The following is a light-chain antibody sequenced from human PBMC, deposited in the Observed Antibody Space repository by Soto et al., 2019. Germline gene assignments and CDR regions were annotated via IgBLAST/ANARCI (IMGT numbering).Light chain of an antibody. CDR2: DTS. CDR3: QQYGTSEII. CDR1: QSLTNRF. Sequence: EFVLTQSPGTLSLSPGERATLSCRASQSLTNRFIAWYKQRPGQAPRLFSYDTSSRASGIPDRFSGSGSGTEFTLTISRLETEDFEVFYCQQYGTSEIIFGQGTRLEIK. V-gene: IGKV3-20*01. J-gene: IGKJ5*01.